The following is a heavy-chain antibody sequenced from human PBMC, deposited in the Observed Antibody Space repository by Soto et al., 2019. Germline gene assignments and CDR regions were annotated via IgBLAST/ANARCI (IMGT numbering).Heavy chain of an antibody. CDR3: ARHRGYYDILTGYYTELNFDY. D-gene: IGHD3-9*01. Sequence: LSLTCTVSGGSISSSSYYWGWIRQPPGKGLEWIGSIYYSGSTDYNPSLKSRVTISADTSKNQFSLKLSSVTAADTAVYYCARHRGYYDILTGYYTELNFDYWGQGTLVTVSS. J-gene: IGHJ4*02. CDR2: IYYSGST. CDR1: GGSISSSSYY. V-gene: IGHV4-39*01.